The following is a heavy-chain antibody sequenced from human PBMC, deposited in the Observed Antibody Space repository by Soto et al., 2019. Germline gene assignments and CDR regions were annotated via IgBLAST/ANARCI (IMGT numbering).Heavy chain of an antibody. CDR3: GRALGSWADY. CDR2: INSDGSTT. D-gene: IGHD6-13*01. J-gene: IGHJ4*02. CDR1: GFTFSSSW. V-gene: IGHV3-74*01. Sequence: GGSLRLSCAASGFTFSSSWMHWVRQAPGKGLVWVSRINSDGSTTTYADSVKGRFTISRDNGKNTLYLQMTSLRAEDTAVYYCGRALGSWADYWGQGTLGTVSA.